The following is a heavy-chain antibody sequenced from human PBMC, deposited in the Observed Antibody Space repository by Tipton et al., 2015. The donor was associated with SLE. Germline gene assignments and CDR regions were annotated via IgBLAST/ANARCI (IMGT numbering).Heavy chain of an antibody. CDR2: IHVGGNA. D-gene: IGHD6-13*01. J-gene: IGHJ4*02. V-gene: IGHV3-66*02. CDR3: ARDSINWYIFVF. Sequence: SLRLSCAASGFSVSSNYITWVRQAPGKGLEWVSIIHVGGNADYADSVKGRFTISRDTSKNSVYLHMQSLRPDDTAVYFCARDSINWYIFVFWGPAILVTVSS. CDR1: GFSVSSNY.